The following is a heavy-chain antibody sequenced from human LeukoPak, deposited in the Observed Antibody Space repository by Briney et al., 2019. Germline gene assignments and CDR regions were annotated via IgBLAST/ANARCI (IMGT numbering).Heavy chain of an antibody. CDR3: ARHDAGIAARPFDN. Sequence: PSETLSLTCTVSGGSISTYYWSWFRRPPGKGLEWIAYIHASGPTNYNPSLKSRITISVDTSKNQFSLKLSSVTAADTAVYYCARHDAGIAARPFDNWGQGTLVTVSS. CDR1: GGSISTYY. CDR2: IHASGPT. J-gene: IGHJ4*02. V-gene: IGHV4-4*09. D-gene: IGHD6-6*01.